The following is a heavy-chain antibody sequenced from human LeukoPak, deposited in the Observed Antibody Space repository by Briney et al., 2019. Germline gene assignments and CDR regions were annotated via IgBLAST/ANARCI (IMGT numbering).Heavy chain of an antibody. Sequence: SETLSLTCAVYGGSFSGYYWSWIRQPPGKGLEWIGEINHSGSTNYNPSLKSLVTISVDTSKNQFSLKLSSVTAADTTVYYCASAPYYDSWSGYKWIDYWGQGTLVTVSS. V-gene: IGHV4-34*01. CDR2: INHSGST. CDR1: GGSFSGYY. CDR3: ASAPYYDSWSGYKWIDY. J-gene: IGHJ4*02. D-gene: IGHD3-3*01.